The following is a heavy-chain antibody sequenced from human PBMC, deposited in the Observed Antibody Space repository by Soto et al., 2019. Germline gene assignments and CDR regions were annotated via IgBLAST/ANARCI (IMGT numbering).Heavy chain of an antibody. J-gene: IGHJ4*02. Sequence: VQLVESGGGVVQPGRSLRLSCAASGFTFSSFGMHWVRQAPGKGLEWVAVIWYDETNKYYADSVKGRFTISRDNSKSRLYLQMNNLGVEDTAIYYCAREYCGGDCYNDYWGQGTLVTVSS. CDR3: AREYCGGDCYNDY. CDR2: IWYDETNK. D-gene: IGHD2-21*02. CDR1: GFTFSSFG. V-gene: IGHV3-33*01.